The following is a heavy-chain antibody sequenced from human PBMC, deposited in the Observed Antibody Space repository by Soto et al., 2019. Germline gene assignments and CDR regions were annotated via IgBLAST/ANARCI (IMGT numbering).Heavy chain of an antibody. CDR3: AGGATGYYIFQH. CDR2: IYYSGST. V-gene: IGHV4-31*03. CDR1: GGSISSGGYY. Sequence: QVQLQESGPGLVKPSQTLSLTCTVSGGSISSGGYYWSWIRQHPGKGLEWIGYIYYSGSTYYNPSLTSRVTLHVDPSKNQFSLKLSSGTAAGTAVYYCAGGATGYYIFQHWGQGTLVTVSS. J-gene: IGHJ1*01. D-gene: IGHD3-9*01.